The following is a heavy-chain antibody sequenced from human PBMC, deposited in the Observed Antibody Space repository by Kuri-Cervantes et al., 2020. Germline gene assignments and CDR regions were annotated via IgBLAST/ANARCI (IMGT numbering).Heavy chain of an antibody. D-gene: IGHD3-22*01. J-gene: IGHJ4*02. CDR2: IYYSGST. CDR1: GGSISSYY. CDR3: ARVLGDDSSGYCLDY. Sequence: GSLRLFCTVSGGSISSYYWSWIRQPPGKGLEWIGYIYYSGSTNYNPSLKSRVTISVDTSKNQFSLKLSSVTAADTAVYYCARVLGDDSSGYCLDYWGQGTLVTVSS. V-gene: IGHV4-59*01.